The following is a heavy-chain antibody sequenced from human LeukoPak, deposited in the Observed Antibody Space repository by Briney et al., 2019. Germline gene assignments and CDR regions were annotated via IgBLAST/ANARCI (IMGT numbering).Heavy chain of an antibody. CDR1: GFTFSSYA. J-gene: IGHJ6*03. CDR2: ISGSGGST. CDR3: AKGGVGYSNSWIIGKRYYYMDV. D-gene: IGHD6-13*01. V-gene: IGHV3-23*01. Sequence: GGTLRLSCAASGFTFSSYAMSWVRQAPGKGLEWVSAISGSGGSTYYADSVKGRFTISRDNSKNTLYLQMNSLRAEDTAVYYCAKGGVGYSNSWIIGKRYYYMDVWGKGTTVTVSS.